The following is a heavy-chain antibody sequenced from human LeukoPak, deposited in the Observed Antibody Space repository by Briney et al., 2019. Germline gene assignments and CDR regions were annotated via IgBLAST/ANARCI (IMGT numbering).Heavy chain of an antibody. V-gene: IGHV3-21*01. Sequence: GGSLRLSCAASGFTFSSYSMNWVRQAPGKGLEWVSSISSSSSYIYYADSVKGRFTISRDNAKNSLYLQMNSLRAEDTAVYYCARVKIAVAHSPPQFFDYWGQGTLDTVSS. J-gene: IGHJ4*02. CDR3: ARVKIAVAHSPPQFFDY. CDR1: GFTFSSYS. D-gene: IGHD6-19*01. CDR2: ISSSSSYI.